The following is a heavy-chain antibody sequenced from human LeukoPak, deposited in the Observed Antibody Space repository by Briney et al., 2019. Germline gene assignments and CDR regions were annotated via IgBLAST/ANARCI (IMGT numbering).Heavy chain of an antibody. D-gene: IGHD3-10*01. CDR3: ARSLLWFGDYYGMDV. J-gene: IGHJ6*02. CDR1: GFTFSSYG. Sequence: GGSLRPSCAASGFTFSSYGMHWVRQAPGKGLEWVAVISYDGSNKYYADSVKGRFTISRDNSKNTLYLQMNSLRAEDTAVYYCARSLLWFGDYYGMDVWGQGTTVTVSS. V-gene: IGHV3-30*03. CDR2: ISYDGSNK.